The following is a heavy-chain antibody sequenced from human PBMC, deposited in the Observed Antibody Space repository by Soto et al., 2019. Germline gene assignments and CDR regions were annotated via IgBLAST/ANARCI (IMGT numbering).Heavy chain of an antibody. D-gene: IGHD2-15*01. CDR1: GFTVSSNY. CDR2: IYSGGST. CDR3: ARGSPGEYVDY. J-gene: IGHJ4*02. Sequence: GGSLRLSSAASGFTVSSNYMSWVRQAPGKGLEWVSVIYSGGSTYYADSVKGRFTISRHNSKNTLYLQMNSLRAEDTAVYYCARGSPGEYVDYWGQGTLVTVSS. V-gene: IGHV3-53*04.